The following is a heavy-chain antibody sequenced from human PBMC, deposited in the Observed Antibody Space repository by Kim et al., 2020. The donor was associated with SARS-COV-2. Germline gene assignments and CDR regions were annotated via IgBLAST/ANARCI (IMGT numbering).Heavy chain of an antibody. CDR1: GYSFTSYW. V-gene: IGHV5-51*01. CDR2: IYPGDSDT. J-gene: IGHJ3*02. D-gene: IGHD4-17*01. Sequence: GESLKISCKGSGYSFTSYWIGWVRQMPGKGLEWMGIIYPGDSDTRYSPSFQGQVTISADKSISTAYLQWSSLKASDTAMYYCARHYYYGDDVVTFDIWGQGKMVTVSS. CDR3: ARHYYYGDDVVTFDI.